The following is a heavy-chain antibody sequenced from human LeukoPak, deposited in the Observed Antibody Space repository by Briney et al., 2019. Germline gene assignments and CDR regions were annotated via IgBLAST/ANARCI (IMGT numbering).Heavy chain of an antibody. D-gene: IGHD1-14*01. CDR1: GDSIDSADYS. CDR3: ARVFRKSLAD. V-gene: IGHV4-30-4*08. CDR2: MYYSGST. Sequence: PSETLSLTXTVPGDSIDSADYSWSWIRQPPGKGLEWIGYMYYSGSTFYSPSLKSRSTISLDTSKNQFSLKLSSVTAADTAVYYCARVFRKSLADWGQGILVTVSS. J-gene: IGHJ4*02.